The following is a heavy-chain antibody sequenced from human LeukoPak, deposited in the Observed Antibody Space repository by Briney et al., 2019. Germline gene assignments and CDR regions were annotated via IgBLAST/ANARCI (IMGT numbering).Heavy chain of an antibody. J-gene: IGHJ5*02. CDR3: ARVRGYYGSGSYYVASWFDP. Sequence: PSETLSLTCTVSSGSISSYYWSWIRQPAGKGLEWIGRIYTSGSTNYNPSLKSRVTMSVDTSKNQFSLKLSSVTAADTAVYYCARVRGYYGSGSYYVASWFDPWGQGTLVTVSS. V-gene: IGHV4-4*07. CDR1: SGSISSYY. CDR2: IYTSGST. D-gene: IGHD3-10*01.